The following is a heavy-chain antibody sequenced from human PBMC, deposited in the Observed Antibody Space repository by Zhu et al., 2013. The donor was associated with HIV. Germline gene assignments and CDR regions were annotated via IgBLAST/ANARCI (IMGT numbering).Heavy chain of an antibody. Sequence: QVQLVQSGAEVKKPGSSVKVSCKASGGTFSSYTISWVRQAPGQGLEWMGRIIPILGIANYAQKFQGRVTITADKSTSTAYMELSSLRSEDTAVYYCALPQSSGYDHRYWFDPWGRGNPGHRLL. V-gene: IGHV1-69*02. CDR2: IIPILGIA. D-gene: IGHD5-12*01. CDR3: ALPQSSGYDHRYWFDP. CDR1: GGTFSSYT. J-gene: IGHJ5*02.